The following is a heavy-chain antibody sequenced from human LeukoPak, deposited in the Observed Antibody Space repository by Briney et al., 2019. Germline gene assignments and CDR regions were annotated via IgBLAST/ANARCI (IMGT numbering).Heavy chain of an antibody. D-gene: IGHD2-15*01. CDR2: LSGSGGST. J-gene: IGHJ4*02. CDR1: GFTFSTYV. V-gene: IGHV3-23*01. CDR3: AKGRTPDD. Sequence: PGGSLRLSCAASGFTFSTYVMTWVRQAPGKGLEWVSALSGSGGSTFYADSVKGRFTISRDNSNNTLYPQMNSLRAEDTAVYYCAKGRTPDDWGQGTLVTVSS.